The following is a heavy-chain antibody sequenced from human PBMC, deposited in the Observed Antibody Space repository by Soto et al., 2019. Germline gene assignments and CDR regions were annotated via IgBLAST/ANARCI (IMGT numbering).Heavy chain of an antibody. D-gene: IGHD2-21*02. CDR2: ISGSGSST. CDR3: AREGRYCGGDCIDY. V-gene: IGHV3-23*01. J-gene: IGHJ4*02. Sequence: PGGSLRLSCAASGFTFSSYAMNWVRQAPGKGLEWVSTISGSGSSTYYADSVKGRFTISRDNSKNTLYLQMNSLRVEDTAIYYCAREGRYCGGDCIDYWGQGTLVTVSS. CDR1: GFTFSSYA.